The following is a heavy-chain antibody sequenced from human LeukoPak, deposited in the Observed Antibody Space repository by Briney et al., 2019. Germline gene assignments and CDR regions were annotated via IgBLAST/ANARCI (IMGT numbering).Heavy chain of an antibody. CDR3: AKVRVLVRGSLGYFDY. CDR1: GFTFSSYA. J-gene: IGHJ4*02. CDR2: ISGSGGST. V-gene: IGHV3-23*01. D-gene: IGHD3-10*01. Sequence: GGSLRLSCAASGFTFSSYAMSWVRQAPGKGLEWVSAISGSGGSTYYADSVKGRFTISRDNSKNTLYLQMNSLRAEDTAVYYYAKVRVLVRGSLGYFDYWGQGTLVTVSS.